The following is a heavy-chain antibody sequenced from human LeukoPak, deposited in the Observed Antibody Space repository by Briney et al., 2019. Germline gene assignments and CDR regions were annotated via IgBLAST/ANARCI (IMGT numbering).Heavy chain of an antibody. J-gene: IGHJ6*02. CDR1: GFTFGAYG. Sequence: GRSLRLSCAASGFTFGAYGMHWVRQAPGKGLEWLAVTSYDGGNTYYADSVRGRFTISRDNSKNTLYLQMNSLRAEDTALYYCAKDSSSGSSYCFHGMDVWGQGTTVTVSS. CDR2: TSYDGGNT. V-gene: IGHV3-30*18. D-gene: IGHD3-10*01. CDR3: AKDSSSGSSYCFHGMDV.